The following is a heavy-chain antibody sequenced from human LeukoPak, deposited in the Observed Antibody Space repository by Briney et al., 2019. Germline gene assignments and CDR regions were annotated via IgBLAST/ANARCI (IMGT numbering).Heavy chain of an antibody. J-gene: IGHJ4*02. CDR1: GFTFSSYA. Sequence: PGRSLRLSCAASGFTFSSYAMHWVRQAPGKGLEWVAVISYDGSNKYYADSVKGRFTISRDNSKNTLYLQMNSLRAEDTAVYYCAREDSNHLYYFDYWGQGTLVTVSS. CDR3: AREDSNHLYYFDY. CDR2: ISYDGSNK. V-gene: IGHV3-30-3*01. D-gene: IGHD4-11*01.